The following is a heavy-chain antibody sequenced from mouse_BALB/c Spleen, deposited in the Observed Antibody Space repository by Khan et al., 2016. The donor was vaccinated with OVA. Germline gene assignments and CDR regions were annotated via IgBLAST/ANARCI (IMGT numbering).Heavy chain of an antibody. Sequence: QVQLQQPGPELVRPGVSVKISCKGSGYTFTDYAMHWVKQSHAKSLEWIGLISTYSGNTNYNQKFKGKATMTVDKSSSPAYMELARLTSEDSAIYYCARPAYDGYYDYWGQGTTLTVSS. CDR2: ISTYSGNT. CDR3: ARPAYDGYYDY. V-gene: IGHV1S137*01. J-gene: IGHJ2*01. CDR1: GYTFTDYA. D-gene: IGHD2-3*01.